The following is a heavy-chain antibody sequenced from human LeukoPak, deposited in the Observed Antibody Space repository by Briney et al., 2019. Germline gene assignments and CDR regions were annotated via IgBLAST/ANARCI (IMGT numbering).Heavy chain of an antibody. V-gene: IGHV1-2*02. CDR2: INPNSGGT. CDR1: GYTFTGYY. Sequence: ASVKVSCKASGYTFTGYYMHWVRQAPGQGLEWMGWINPNSGGTNYAQKFQGRVTMTRDTSISTAYMELSRPRSDDTAVYYCARVRIVATKGRGAFDIWGQGTMVTVSS. CDR3: ARVRIVATKGRGAFDI. J-gene: IGHJ3*02. D-gene: IGHD5-12*01.